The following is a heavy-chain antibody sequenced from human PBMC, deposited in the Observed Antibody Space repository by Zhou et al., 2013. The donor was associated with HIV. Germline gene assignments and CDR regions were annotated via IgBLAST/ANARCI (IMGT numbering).Heavy chain of an antibody. CDR1: GVTFRESS. CDR3: TRGYSNGYFDT. CDR2: IIPMSVTA. V-gene: IGHV1-69*18. D-gene: IGHD4-4*01. Sequence: VQLVQSGAEVKKLGSSVKVSCKASGVTFRESSLNWVRQAPGQGLEWMGKIIPMSVTADYAQNLQGRLTITADESTSTVHIELTSLKSEDTGVYYCTRGYSNGYFDTWGQGTLVTVSS. J-gene: IGHJ4*02.